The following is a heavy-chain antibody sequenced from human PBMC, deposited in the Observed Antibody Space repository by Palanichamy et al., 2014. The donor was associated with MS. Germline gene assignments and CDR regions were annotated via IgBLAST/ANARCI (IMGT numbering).Heavy chain of an antibody. CDR2: IRNDGSNK. CDR1: GLTFSSYG. CDR3: VSYYYDSSGSSWFDY. D-gene: IGHD3-22*01. V-gene: IGHV3-30*02. Sequence: QVQLVESGGGVVQSGGSLRLSCAASGLTFSSYGMHWVRQAPGKGLEWVAFIRNDGSNKYYADSVKGRFTISRDNSKNTLYLQMHGLRAGDTAVYYCVSYYYDSSGSSWFDYWGQGTLVTVSS. J-gene: IGHJ4*02.